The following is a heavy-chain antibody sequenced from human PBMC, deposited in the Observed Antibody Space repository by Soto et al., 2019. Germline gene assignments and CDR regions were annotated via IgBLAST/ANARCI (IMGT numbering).Heavy chain of an antibody. D-gene: IGHD3-22*01. J-gene: IGHJ4*02. CDR1: GGSISSGGYY. Sequence: PSETLSLTCTVSGGSISSGGYYWSWIRQHPGKGLEWIGYIYYSGSTYYNPSLKSRVTISVDTSKNQFSLKLSSVTAADTVVYYCARANTMIVVVPSYFDYWGQGTLVTVS. CDR2: IYYSGST. CDR3: ARANTMIVVVPSYFDY. V-gene: IGHV4-31*03.